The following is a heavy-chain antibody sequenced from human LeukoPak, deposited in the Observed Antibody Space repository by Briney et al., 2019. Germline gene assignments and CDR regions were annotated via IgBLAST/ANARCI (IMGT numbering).Heavy chain of an antibody. CDR1: DGSISSGGYS. CDR2: IYHSGST. J-gene: IGHJ4*02. D-gene: IGHD4-17*01. Sequence: SQTLSLTCAVSDGSISSGGYSWSWIWQPPGKGLEWIGYIYHSGSTYYNPSLKSRVTISVDRSKNQFSLKLSSVTAADTAVYYCARDNGDYYFDYWGQGTLVTVSS. CDR3: ARDNGDYYFDY. V-gene: IGHV4-30-2*01.